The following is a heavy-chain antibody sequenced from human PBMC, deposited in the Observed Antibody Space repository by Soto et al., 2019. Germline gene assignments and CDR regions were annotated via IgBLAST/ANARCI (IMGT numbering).Heavy chain of an antibody. Sequence: QVQLVQSGTEVKKPGASVKVSCKASGYTFTDSHIHWVRQASGQGLEWLGWINPKTGDTNYPQKFQGRITMTRATSMSTAYMELTNLTSDYTAVYYCARDPPRYFTSSPEGAGLWGQGTLVTVSS. J-gene: IGHJ4*02. CDR3: ARDPPRYFTSSPEGAGL. CDR1: GYTFTDSH. CDR2: INPKTGDT. D-gene: IGHD2-21*01. V-gene: IGHV1-2*02.